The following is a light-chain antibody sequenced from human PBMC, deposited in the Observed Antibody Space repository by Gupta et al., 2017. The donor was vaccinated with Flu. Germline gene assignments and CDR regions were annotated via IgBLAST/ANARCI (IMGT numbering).Light chain of an antibody. CDR2: KAS. CDR1: QSISSW. V-gene: IGKV1-5*03. Sequence: DIQMTQSPSTLSASVGDGVTITCRASQSISSWLAWYQQKPGKAPKLLIYKASSLESGVPSRFSGSGSVTEFTLTISSLQPDDFATYYCQQYNSYSYTFGQGTKLEIK. CDR3: QQYNSYSYT. J-gene: IGKJ2*01.